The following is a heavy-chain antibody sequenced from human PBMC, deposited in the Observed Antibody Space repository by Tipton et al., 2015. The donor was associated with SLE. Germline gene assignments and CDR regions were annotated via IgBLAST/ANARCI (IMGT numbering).Heavy chain of an antibody. V-gene: IGHV4-59*01. J-gene: IGHJ4*02. CDR3: ARAIYTDYVPGYYFDY. CDR1: GVSISNYY. Sequence: TLSLTCTVSGVSISNYYWSWIRQPPGKGLEWIGFIYYSGGTNYNPTLKSRVTISVEASKNQFSLKLTSVTTADTAVYYCARAIYTDYVPGYYFDYWGQGTLVTVSS. CDR2: IYYSGGT. D-gene: IGHD3-10*02.